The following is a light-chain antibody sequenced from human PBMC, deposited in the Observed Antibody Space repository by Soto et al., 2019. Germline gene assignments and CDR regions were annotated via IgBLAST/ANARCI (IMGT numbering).Light chain of an antibody. V-gene: IGLV1-40*01. CDR2: GNS. CDR1: SSNIGAGYD. J-gene: IGLJ3*02. Sequence: VLTQPPSVSGAPGQRVTISCTGSSSNIGAGYDVHWYPQLPGTAPKLLIYGNSNRPSGVPDRFSGSKSGTSASLAITGLQAEDEADYYCQSYDSSLSGWVFGGGTKLTVL. CDR3: QSYDSSLSGWV.